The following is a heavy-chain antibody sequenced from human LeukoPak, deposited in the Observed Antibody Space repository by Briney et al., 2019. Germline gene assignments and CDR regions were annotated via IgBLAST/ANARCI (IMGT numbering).Heavy chain of an antibody. J-gene: IGHJ4*02. Sequence: GGSLRLSCAASGFTFDDYAMHWVRQAPGKGLEWVSGISWNSGSIGYADSVKGRLTISRDNAKNSLYLQMNSLRAEDTALYYCAKAYGSGSYSPYYFDYWGQGTLVTVSS. D-gene: IGHD3-10*01. CDR3: AKAYGSGSYSPYYFDY. V-gene: IGHV3-9*01. CDR2: ISWNSGSI. CDR1: GFTFDDYA.